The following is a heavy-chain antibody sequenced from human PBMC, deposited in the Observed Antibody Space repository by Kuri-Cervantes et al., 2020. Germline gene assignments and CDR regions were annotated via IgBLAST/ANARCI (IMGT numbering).Heavy chain of an antibody. D-gene: IGHD5-24*01. J-gene: IGHJ4*02. CDR2: ISSSSSYI. CDR3: ARTPVDLTSPFFDY. Sequence: GESLKISCAASGFTFSSYSMNWVRQAPGKGPEWVSSISSSSSYIYYADSVKGRFTISRDNSKNTLYLQMNSLRPEDTAVYYCARTPVDLTSPFFDYWGQGTLVTVSS. CDR1: GFTFSSYS. V-gene: IGHV3-21*01.